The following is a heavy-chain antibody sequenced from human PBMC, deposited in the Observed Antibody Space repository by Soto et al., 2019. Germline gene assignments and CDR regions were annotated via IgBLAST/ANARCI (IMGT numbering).Heavy chain of an antibody. D-gene: IGHD3-3*02. CDR2: IMPIFRTP. CDR3: ARDKDRQQLGGNYYYVLDV. Sequence: QVQLEQSGAEVKKPGSSVKVSCKASGGTFSTSAISWVRQAPGQGLEWMGGIMPIFRTPDYAQKFQGRVTXTXDXXTSTAYMELSGLRSDDTAVYYCARDKDRQQLGGNYYYVLDVWGQGTTVTVSS. V-gene: IGHV1-69*13. J-gene: IGHJ6*02. CDR1: GGTFSTSA.